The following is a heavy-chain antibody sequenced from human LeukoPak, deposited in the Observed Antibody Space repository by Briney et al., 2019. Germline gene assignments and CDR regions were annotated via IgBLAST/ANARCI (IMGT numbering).Heavy chain of an antibody. CDR3: AKDRGYYDTSGYLI. V-gene: IGHV3-23*01. CDR2: ITNSGDST. CDR1: GFIFIGYS. J-gene: IGHJ4*02. D-gene: IGHD3-22*01. Sequence: TGGSLRLSCAASGFIFIGYSMNWVRQAPGKGLEWVSTITNSGDSTYYTDSVKGRFTISRDDSRNTLYLQMNSLRAEDTAVYYCAKDRGYYDTSGYLIWGQGTLVTVSS.